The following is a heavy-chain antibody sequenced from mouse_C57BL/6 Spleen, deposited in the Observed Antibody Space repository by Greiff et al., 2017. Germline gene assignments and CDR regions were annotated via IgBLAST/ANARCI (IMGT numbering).Heavy chain of an antibody. CDR3: ARDAYDYDSYAMDF. CDR2: SRNKANDYTT. V-gene: IGHV7-1*01. J-gene: IGHJ4*01. CDR1: GFTFSDFY. Sequence: EVMLVESGGGLVQSGRSLRLSCATSGFTFSDFYMEWVRQAPGKGLEWIAASRNKANDYTTEYSASVKGRFIVPRDTSQSILYLQQNALRTDDTAIYCLARDAYDYDSYAMDFWGPGTSVTVSS. D-gene: IGHD2-4*01.